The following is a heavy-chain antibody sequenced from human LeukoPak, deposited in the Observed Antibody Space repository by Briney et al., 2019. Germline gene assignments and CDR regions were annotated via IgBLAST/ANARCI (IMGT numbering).Heavy chain of an antibody. CDR2: ISWNGGDI. V-gene: IGHV3-9*01. CDR1: GFTFEDFG. CDR3: ARGTYGSGSRVYYYYYMDV. D-gene: IGHD3-10*01. J-gene: IGHJ6*03. Sequence: GGSLRLSCAASGFTFEDFGMHWVRQVPGKGLEWVSGISWNGGDIGYGESVRGRFTISRDDAKNLVYLEMSSLRIEDTAVYYCARGTYGSGSRVYYYYYMDVWGKGTTVTVSS.